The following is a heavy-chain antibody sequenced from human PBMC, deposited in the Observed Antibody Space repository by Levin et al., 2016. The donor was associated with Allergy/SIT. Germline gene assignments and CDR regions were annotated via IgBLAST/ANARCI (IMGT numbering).Heavy chain of an antibody. J-gene: IGHJ4*02. V-gene: IGHV5-51*01. Sequence: GESLKISWYGFWIQLHDLLDRRGCARSPGGRPWSGVGIIYPGDSSTKYSPSFEGQVTMSVDKSINTAYLQWKSLKSSDTAIYYCAKLPVNLHLWLLHTLHYFDYWGQGSLVTVSS. CDR2: IYPGDSST. D-gene: IGHD5-18*01. CDR3: AKLPVNLHLWLLHTLHYFDY. CDR1: IQLHDLL.